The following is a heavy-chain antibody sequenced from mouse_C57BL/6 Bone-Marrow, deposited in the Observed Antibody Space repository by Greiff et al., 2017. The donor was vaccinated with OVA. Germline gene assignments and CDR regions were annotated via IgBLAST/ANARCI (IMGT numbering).Heavy chain of an antibody. V-gene: IGHV7-1*01. CDR1: GFTFSDFY. CDR2: SRNKANDYTT. D-gene: IGHD1-1*01. CDR3: ARDTVGLDY. Sequence: EVKLMESGGGLVQSGRSLRLSCATSGFTFSDFYMEWVRQGPGKGLEWIAASRNKANDYTTEYSASVKGRFIVSRDTSQSILYLQMNALRAEDTAIYYCARDTVGLDYWGQGTTLTVSS. J-gene: IGHJ2*01.